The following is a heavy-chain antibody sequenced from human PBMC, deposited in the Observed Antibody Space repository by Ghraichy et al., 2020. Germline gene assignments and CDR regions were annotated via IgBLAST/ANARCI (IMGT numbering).Heavy chain of an antibody. Sequence: GGSLRLSCAASGFTFSNAWMSWVRQAPGKGLEWVGRIKSKTDGGTTDYAAPVKGRFTISRDDSKNTLYLQMNSLKTEDTAVYYCTTELGGAPPLYYGMDVWGQGTTVTVSS. CDR1: GFTFSNAW. V-gene: IGHV3-15*01. CDR3: TTELGGAPPLYYGMDV. CDR2: IKSKTDGGTT. J-gene: IGHJ6*02. D-gene: IGHD3-10*01.